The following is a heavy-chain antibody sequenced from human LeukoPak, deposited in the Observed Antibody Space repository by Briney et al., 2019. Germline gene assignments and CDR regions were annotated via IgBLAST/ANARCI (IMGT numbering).Heavy chain of an antibody. D-gene: IGHD2-15*01. J-gene: IGHJ4*02. CDR2: IYSGGST. V-gene: IGHV3-53*01. CDR3: AADLYIGYCSGGSCYSVDY. Sequence: TGGSLRLSCAASGFTVSSNYMSWVRQAPGKGLEWVSVIYSGGSTYYADSVKGRFTISRDNSKNTLYLQMNSLRAEDTAVYYCAADLYIGYCSGGSCYSVDYWGQGTLVTVSS. CDR1: GFTVSSNY.